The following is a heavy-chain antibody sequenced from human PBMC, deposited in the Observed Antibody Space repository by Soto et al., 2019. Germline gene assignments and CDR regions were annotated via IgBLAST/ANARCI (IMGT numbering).Heavy chain of an antibody. J-gene: IGHJ5*02. Sequence: QVQLVEFGGGVVQPGRSLRLSCTASGFTFNNHGIHWVRQAPGKGLEWVAVISDDGINKYYADSVKGRFPISRDNSKNTLYLQMHSLRTEDTALNYGAKGCGRGYDLCGSWGQGTLVTVSS. CDR1: GFTFNNHG. CDR2: ISDDGINK. D-gene: IGHD5-12*01. CDR3: AKGCGRGYDLCGS. V-gene: IGHV3-30*18.